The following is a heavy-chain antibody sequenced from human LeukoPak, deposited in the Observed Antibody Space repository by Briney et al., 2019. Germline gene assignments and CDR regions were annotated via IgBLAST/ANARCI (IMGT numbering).Heavy chain of an antibody. CDR3: AGPLSSNVGLLNS. J-gene: IGHJ4*02. V-gene: IGHV3-33*01. Sequence: GGSLRLSCAASGFTFSSYGMHWVRQAPGKGLEWVAVIWYDGSNKYYADSVKGRFTISRDNSKNTLYLQMNSLRAEDTAVYYCAGPLSSNVGLLNSWGQGTLVTVSS. CDR2: IWYDGSNK. CDR1: GFTFSSYG. D-gene: IGHD6-13*01.